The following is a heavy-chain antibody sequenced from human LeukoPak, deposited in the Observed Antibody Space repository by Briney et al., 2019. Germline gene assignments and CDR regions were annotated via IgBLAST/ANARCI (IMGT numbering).Heavy chain of an antibody. V-gene: IGHV4-59*01. J-gene: IGHJ4*02. Sequence: SETLSLTCGVSGSSMRTYYWNWIRQPPGKGLEWIGYIYYSGTINYNPSLKSRVAISIDTSKNQFSLGLSSVTAADTAMYYCARGFDDILTGYHRDYYFDSWGQGAPVTVSS. CDR1: GSSMRTYY. CDR3: ARGFDDILTGYHRDYYFDS. CDR2: IYYSGTI. D-gene: IGHD3-9*01.